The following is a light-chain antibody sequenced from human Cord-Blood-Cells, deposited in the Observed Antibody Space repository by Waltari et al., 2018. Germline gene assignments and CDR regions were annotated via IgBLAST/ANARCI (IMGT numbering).Light chain of an antibody. CDR2: GAS. Sequence: IVMTQSPATLSVSPGERANLSSSASQSVSSNLAWYHQKPGQAPSPLIYGASTSATSIPARFSGSGSCTEFTLTISSLQSEDFAVYYCQQYNNWPPYTFGQGTKLEIK. V-gene: IGKV3-15*01. CDR1: QSVSSN. J-gene: IGKJ2*01. CDR3: QQYNNWPPYT.